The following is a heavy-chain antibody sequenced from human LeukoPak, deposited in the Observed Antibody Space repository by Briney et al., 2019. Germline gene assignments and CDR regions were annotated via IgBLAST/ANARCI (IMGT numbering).Heavy chain of an antibody. V-gene: IGHV4-59*01. CDR3: AREIGGDYGDYFDY. D-gene: IGHD4-17*01. CDR1: GGSISRYY. Sequence: SETLSLTCTVAGGSISRYYWSWIRQPPGKGLEWIGYIYYSGSTNYNPSLKSRVTISVDTSKNQFSLKLSSVTAADTAVYYCAREIGGDYGDYFDYWGQGTLVTVSS. CDR2: IYYSGST. J-gene: IGHJ4*02.